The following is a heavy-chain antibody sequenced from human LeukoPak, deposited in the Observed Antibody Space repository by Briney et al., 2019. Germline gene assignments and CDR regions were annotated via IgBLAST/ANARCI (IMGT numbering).Heavy chain of an antibody. Sequence: GGSLRLSCAASGLSFSTSAMHWVRQAPGKGLEYVAAISSDGGSTYHADSVKGRFTISRDNSKNTLYLQMGSLRTEDMAMYYCARSSDTCFGELVLWGQGTLVTVSS. CDR1: GLSFSTSA. V-gene: IGHV3-64*02. CDR3: ARSSDTCFGELVL. J-gene: IGHJ1*01. D-gene: IGHD3-10*01. CDR2: ISSDGGST.